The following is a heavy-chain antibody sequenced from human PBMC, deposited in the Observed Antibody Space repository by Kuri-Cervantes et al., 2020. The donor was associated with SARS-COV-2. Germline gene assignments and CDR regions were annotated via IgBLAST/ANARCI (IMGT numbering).Heavy chain of an antibody. V-gene: IGHV3-23*01. CDR1: GFTFSSYA. Sequence: GEYLKISCAASGFTFSSYAMSWVRQAPGKGLEWVSAISGSGGSTYYADSVKGRFTISRDNSKNTLYLQMNSLRAEDTAVYYCAKGRIHHSDAFDIWGQGTMVTVSS. D-gene: IGHD1-14*01. CDR2: ISGSGGST. J-gene: IGHJ3*02. CDR3: AKGRIHHSDAFDI.